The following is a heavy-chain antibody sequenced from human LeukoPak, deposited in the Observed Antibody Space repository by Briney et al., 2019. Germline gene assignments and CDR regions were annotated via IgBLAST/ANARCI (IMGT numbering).Heavy chain of an antibody. J-gene: IGHJ4*02. CDR2: LSDSGGST. D-gene: IGHD3-22*01. CDR1: GFTFSSYA. V-gene: IGHV3-23*01. CDR3: AKSSYYDSSGYYREYYFDY. Sequence: GGSLRLSCAASGFTFSSYAMSWVRQAPGKGLEWVSALSDSGGSTYYADSVKGRVTVSRDNSKSTLYLQMNSLRAEDTAVYYCAKSSYYDSSGYYREYYFDYWGQGTLVTVSS.